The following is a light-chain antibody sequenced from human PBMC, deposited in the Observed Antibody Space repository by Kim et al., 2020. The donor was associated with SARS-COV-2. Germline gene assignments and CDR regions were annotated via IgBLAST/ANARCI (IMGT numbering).Light chain of an antibody. V-gene: IGKV3-15*01. CDR1: QSVSSN. CDR3: QQYNNWPLT. J-gene: IGKJ4*01. CDR2: DAS. Sequence: LSPGERATLSCRASQSVSSNLAWYQQKPGQAPRLLIYDASTRATGIPARFSGSGSGTQFTLTISSLQSEDFAVYYCQQYNNWPLTFGRGTKVDIK.